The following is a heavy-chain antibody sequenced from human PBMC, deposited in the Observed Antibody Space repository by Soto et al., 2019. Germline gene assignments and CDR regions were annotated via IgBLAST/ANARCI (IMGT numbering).Heavy chain of an antibody. CDR3: AKDKVDSSGYPDGRFDY. J-gene: IGHJ4*02. V-gene: IGHV3-23*01. Sequence: EVQLLESGGGLVQPGGSLRLSCAASGFTFSSYAMSWVRQAPGKGLEWVSVISGSGGSTYYADSVKGRFTISRDNIQNMLYLQVNSLRAEDTAVYYCAKDKVDSSGYPDGRFDYWGQGTLVTVSS. D-gene: IGHD3-22*01. CDR1: GFTFSSYA. CDR2: ISGSGGST.